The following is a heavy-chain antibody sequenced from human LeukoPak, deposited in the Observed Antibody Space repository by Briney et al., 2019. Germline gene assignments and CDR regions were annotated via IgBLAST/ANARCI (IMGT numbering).Heavy chain of an antibody. J-gene: IGHJ3*02. CDR1: GYSISSGYY. CDR2: IYHSGST. V-gene: IGHV4-38-2*02. Sequence: SETLSLTCTVSGYSISSGYYWGWIRQPPGKGLEWIGSIYHSGSTYYNPSLKSRVTISVDTSKNQFSLKLSSVTAADTAVYYCARDRVLLWFGEPPGAFGIWGQGTMVTVSS. CDR3: ARDRVLLWFGEPPGAFGI. D-gene: IGHD3-10*01.